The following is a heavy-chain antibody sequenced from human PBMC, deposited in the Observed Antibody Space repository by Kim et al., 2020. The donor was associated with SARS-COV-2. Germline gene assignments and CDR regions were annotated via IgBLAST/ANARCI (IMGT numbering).Heavy chain of an antibody. Sequence: GGTTDYAAPVKGRFTISRDDSKNTLYLQMNSLKTEDTAVYYCTRKNWFDPWGQGTLVTVSS. J-gene: IGHJ5*02. V-gene: IGHV3-15*01. CDR2: GGTT. CDR3: TRKNWFDP.